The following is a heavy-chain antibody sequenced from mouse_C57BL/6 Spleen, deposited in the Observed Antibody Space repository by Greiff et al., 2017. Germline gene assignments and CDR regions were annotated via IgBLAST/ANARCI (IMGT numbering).Heavy chain of an antibody. CDR1: GYTFTSYW. V-gene: IGHV1-74*01. CDR3: AIEFRDYYGTRGFDY. D-gene: IGHD1-1*01. CDR2: IHPSDSDT. Sequence: QVQLKQPGAELVKPGASVKVSCKASGYTFTSYWMHWVKQRPGQGLEWIGRIHPSDSDTNYNQKFKGKATLTVDKSSSTAYMQLSSLTSEDSAVYYCAIEFRDYYGTRGFDYWGQGTTLTVSS. J-gene: IGHJ2*01.